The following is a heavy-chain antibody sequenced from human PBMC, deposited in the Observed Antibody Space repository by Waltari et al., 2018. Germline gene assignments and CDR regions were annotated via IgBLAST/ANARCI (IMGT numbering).Heavy chain of an antibody. CDR3: ARRPRWMTMVHARAFDI. V-gene: IGHV4-34*01. J-gene: IGHJ3*02. CDR2: INHSGST. D-gene: IGHD3-10*01. Sequence: QVQLQQWGAGLLKPSETLSLTCAVYGGSFSGYYWSWIRQPPGKGLEWIGEINHSGSTNYNPSLKSRVTISVDTSKNQFSLKLSSVTAADTAVYYCARRPRWMTMVHARAFDIWGQGTMVTVSS. CDR1: GGSFSGYY.